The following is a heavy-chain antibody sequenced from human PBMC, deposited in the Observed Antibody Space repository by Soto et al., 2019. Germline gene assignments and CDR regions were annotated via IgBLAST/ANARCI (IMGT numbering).Heavy chain of an antibody. Sequence: ASVKVSCKASGYTFTSYGISWVRQAPGQGLEWMGWISAYNGNTNYAQKLQGRVTMTTDTSTSTAYMELRSLRSDDTAVYYCARETYCTNGVCYAEYYYGMDVWGQGTTVTVSS. CDR2: ISAYNGNT. J-gene: IGHJ6*02. CDR3: ARETYCTNGVCYAEYYYGMDV. D-gene: IGHD2-8*01. CDR1: GYTFTSYG. V-gene: IGHV1-18*01.